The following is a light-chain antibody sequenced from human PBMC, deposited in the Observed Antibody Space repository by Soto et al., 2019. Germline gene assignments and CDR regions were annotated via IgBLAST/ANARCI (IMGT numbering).Light chain of an antibody. Sequence: EIVLTQSPGTLSLSPGEGSTLSFRASQSLTNNYFAWYQQKPGRALRLLIDGASTRATGIPDRFSGSGSGTDFTLTISRLEPEDVAVYYCQQYEAVVTFGQGTKVDIK. CDR2: GAS. J-gene: IGKJ1*01. CDR3: QQYEAVVT. V-gene: IGKV3-20*01. CDR1: QSLTNNY.